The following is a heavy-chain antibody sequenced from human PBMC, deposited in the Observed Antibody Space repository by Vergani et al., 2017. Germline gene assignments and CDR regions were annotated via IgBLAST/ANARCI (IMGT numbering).Heavy chain of an antibody. V-gene: IGHV3-23*01. D-gene: IGHD3-10*01. CDR2: ISGSGATS. J-gene: IGHJ6*03. CDR3: AKGGVGADTRYYYLYV. CDR1: GFTFTSYA. Sequence: EVRLLESGGGLVQPGGSLRLSCVGSGFTFTSYAMNWVRQAPGKGLEWVSGISGSGATSYYAESVKGRFAMSRDNSKNTVYLQMNNLKPEDTAVYYCAKGGVGADTRYYYLYVWGKGATITV.